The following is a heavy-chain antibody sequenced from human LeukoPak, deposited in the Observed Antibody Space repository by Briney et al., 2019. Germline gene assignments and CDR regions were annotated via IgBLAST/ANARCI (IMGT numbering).Heavy chain of an antibody. CDR2: IYSDGST. Sequence: GGSLRLSCAASGFIVSNNYMSGVRQAPGKGLEWVSDIYSDGSTYYADSVKGRLTISRHNSKNTLYLQMNSLRAGDTAVYYCARDVRGYIYVLDYWGQGTLVTVSS. J-gene: IGHJ4*02. D-gene: IGHD5-18*01. V-gene: IGHV3-53*01. CDR3: ARDVRGYIYVLDY. CDR1: GFIVSNNY.